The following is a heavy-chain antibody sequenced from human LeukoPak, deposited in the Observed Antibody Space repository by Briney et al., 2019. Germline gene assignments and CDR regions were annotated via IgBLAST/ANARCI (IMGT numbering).Heavy chain of an antibody. CDR3: AKDPVVPAAMRSLSSDNYMAV. CDR2: IDSDGTNR. CDR1: GFTFSRYW. V-gene: IGHV3-74*01. D-gene: IGHD2-2*01. J-gene: IGHJ6*03. Sequence: PWGSLRLSCAAYGFTFSRYWMHWVRQAPGKGLVWFSRIDSDGTNRDYADSVKGRFTISRDNAKKTVCLQMNTLRAEDAAVYYCAKDPVVPAAMRSLSSDNYMAVWGKGTTVTVSS.